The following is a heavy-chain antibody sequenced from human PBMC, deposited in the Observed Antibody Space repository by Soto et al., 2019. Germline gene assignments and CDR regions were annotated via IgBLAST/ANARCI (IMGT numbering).Heavy chain of an antibody. V-gene: IGHV1-69*13. CDR3: AGDAGHSIAARSEEFTH. Sequence: SVKVSCTASGYTFTSYCMHWVRQAPGQGLEWMGGIIPIFGTANYAQKFQGRVTITADESTSTAYMELSSLRSEDTAVYYCAGDAGHSIAARSEEFTHWCQGALVTGSS. D-gene: IGHD6-25*01. CDR2: IIPIFGTA. J-gene: IGHJ1*01. CDR1: GYTFTSYC.